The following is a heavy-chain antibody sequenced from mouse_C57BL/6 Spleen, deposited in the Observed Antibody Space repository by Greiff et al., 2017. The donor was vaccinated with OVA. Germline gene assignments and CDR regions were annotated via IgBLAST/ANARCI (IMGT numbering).Heavy chain of an antibody. CDR3: ARYRRGGHAMDY. J-gene: IGHJ4*01. V-gene: IGHV1-26*01. D-gene: IGHD2-14*01. CDR1: GYTFTDYY. Sequence: EVQLQQSGPELVKPGASVKISCKASGYTFTDYYMNWVKQSHGKSLEWIGDINPNNGGTSYNQKFKGKATLTVDKSSSTAYMELRSLTSEDSAVYYCARYRRGGHAMDYWGQGTSLTVSS. CDR2: INPNNGGT.